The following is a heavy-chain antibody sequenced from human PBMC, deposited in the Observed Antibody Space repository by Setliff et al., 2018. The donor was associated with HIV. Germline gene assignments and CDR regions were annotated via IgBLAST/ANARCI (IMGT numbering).Heavy chain of an antibody. Sequence: ASVKVSCKTSGYTFTDYYIHWVQQAPGKGLEWMGRVDSEDGETTYAEKFQGRITITADTSTDTAYLELSSLRSEDSAFYYCTTPLDSSGYFGSDYFDYWGQGALVTVSS. CDR3: TTPLDSSGYFGSDYFDY. D-gene: IGHD3-22*01. CDR2: VDSEDGET. V-gene: IGHV1-69-2*01. J-gene: IGHJ4*02. CDR1: GYTFTDYY.